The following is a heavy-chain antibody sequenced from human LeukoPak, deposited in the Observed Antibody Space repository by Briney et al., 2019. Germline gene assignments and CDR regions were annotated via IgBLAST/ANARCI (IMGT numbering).Heavy chain of an antibody. CDR2: IGTAGDT. V-gene: IGHV3-13*01. Sequence: GGSLRLSCAASGFTFSDYDMHWVRQATGKGLEWVSAIGTAGDTYYTGSVKGRFTISRENAKNSLYLQMNSLRAGDTAVYYCARVAKERVVGVYYFDYWGQGTLVTVSS. D-gene: IGHD1-1*01. CDR3: ARVAKERVVGVYYFDY. CDR1: GFTFSDYD. J-gene: IGHJ4*02.